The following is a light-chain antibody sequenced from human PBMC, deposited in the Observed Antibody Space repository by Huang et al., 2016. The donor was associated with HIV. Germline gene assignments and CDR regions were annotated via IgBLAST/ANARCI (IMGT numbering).Light chain of an antibody. CDR1: QSVSSRY. J-gene: IGKJ2*01. CDR2: GAS. Sequence: EIVLAQSPGTLSLSPGERATLSCRASQSVSSRYLVWYQQKPGQAPRLLIYGASSRATGIPDRFSGTGSGTDFTHTITRLEPEDFAVYYCHQYGSSPPYTFGQGTKLEIK. V-gene: IGKV3-20*01. CDR3: HQYGSSPPYT.